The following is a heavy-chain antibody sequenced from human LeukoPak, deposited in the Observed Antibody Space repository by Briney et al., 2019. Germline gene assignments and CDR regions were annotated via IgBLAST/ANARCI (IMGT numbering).Heavy chain of an antibody. D-gene: IGHD2-15*01. CDR3: ARSGYCNGDSCYFDY. J-gene: IGHJ4*02. CDR1: GGSISSFY. CDR2: IYYSGNT. Sequence: SETLSLTCTVSGGSISSFYWGWIRQPPGKGLEWIGCIYYSGNTNYNPSLQSRITISVDTSKNQFSLKLSSVTAADTAVYYCARSGYCNGDSCYFDYWGQGTLVTVSS. V-gene: IGHV4-59*01.